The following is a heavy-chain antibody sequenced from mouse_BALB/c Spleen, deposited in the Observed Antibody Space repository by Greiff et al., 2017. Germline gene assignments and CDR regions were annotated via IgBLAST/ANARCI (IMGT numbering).Heavy chain of an antibody. Sequence: EVMLVESGPGLVKPSQSLSLTCTVTGYSITSDYAWNWIRQFPGNKLEWMGYIRYSGSTSYNPSLKSRISITRDTSKNQFFLQLNSVTTEDTATYYCARVGLHYYGYVDAMDYWGQGTSVTVSS. CDR2: IRYSGST. D-gene: IGHD1-2*01. CDR1: GYSITSDYA. CDR3: ARVGLHYYGYVDAMDY. J-gene: IGHJ4*01. V-gene: IGHV3-2*02.